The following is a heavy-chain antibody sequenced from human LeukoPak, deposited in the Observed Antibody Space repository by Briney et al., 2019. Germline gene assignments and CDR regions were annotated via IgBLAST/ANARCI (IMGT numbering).Heavy chain of an antibody. Sequence: SETLSLTCTVSGGYISSGGYYWSWIRQHPGKGLEWIGYIYYSGSTYYNPSLKSRVTISVDTSKNQFSLKPSSVTAADTAVYYCARTEQQLVFDYWGQGTLVTVSS. J-gene: IGHJ4*02. V-gene: IGHV4-31*03. CDR1: GGYISSGGYY. D-gene: IGHD6-13*01. CDR2: IYYSGST. CDR3: ARTEQQLVFDY.